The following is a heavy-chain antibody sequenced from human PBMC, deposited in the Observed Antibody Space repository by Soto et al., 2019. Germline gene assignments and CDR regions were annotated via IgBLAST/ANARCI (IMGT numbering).Heavy chain of an antibody. CDR3: ARTVGYCSTTSCCNYFNY. J-gene: IGHJ4*02. CDR2: LYSGGTT. CDR1: GFIVSSNY. V-gene: IGHV3-66*01. Sequence: LRLSCAASGFIVSSNYMSWVRQAPGKGLEWVSVLYSGGTTYYADSVKGRFTISRDNLKNTLYLQMNSLRAEDTAVYYCARTVGYCSTTSCCNYFNYWGQGTLVTVSS. D-gene: IGHD2-2*03.